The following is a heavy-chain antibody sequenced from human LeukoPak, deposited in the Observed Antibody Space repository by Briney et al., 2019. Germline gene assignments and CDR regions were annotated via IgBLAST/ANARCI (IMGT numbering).Heavy chain of an antibody. V-gene: IGHV3-15*01. CDR2: IKSKTDGGTT. CDR1: GFTFSNAW. J-gene: IGHJ4*02. D-gene: IGHD3-10*01. Sequence: GGSLRLSWAASGFTFSNAWMSWVRQAPGKGLEWVGRIKSKTDGGTTDYAAPVKGRFTISRDDSKNTLYLQMNSLKTEDTAVYYCTTDFYGSRWFGTFDYWGQGTLVTVSS. CDR3: TTDFYGSRWFGTFDY.